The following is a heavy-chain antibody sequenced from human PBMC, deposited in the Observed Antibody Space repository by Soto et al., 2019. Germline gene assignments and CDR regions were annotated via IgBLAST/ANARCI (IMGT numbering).Heavy chain of an antibody. CDR2: IYHSGST. J-gene: IGHJ4*02. CDR1: GGSISSGGYS. Sequence: PSETLSLTCAVSGGSISSGGYSWSWIRQPPGKGLEWIGYIYHSGSTYYNPSLKSRVTISVDRSKNQFSLKLSSVTAADTAVYYCARREIKGPIDYWGQGTLVTVSS. CDR3: ARREIKGPIDY. D-gene: IGHD1-26*01. V-gene: IGHV4-30-2*01.